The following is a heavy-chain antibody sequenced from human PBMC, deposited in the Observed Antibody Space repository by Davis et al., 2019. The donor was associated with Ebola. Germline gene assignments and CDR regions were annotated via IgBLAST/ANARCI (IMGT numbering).Heavy chain of an antibody. J-gene: IGHJ6*02. D-gene: IGHD3-22*01. Sequence: SETLSLTCTVYGGSFSDYYSTWIRQPPGKGLEWIGEINHSGSTNYNPSLKSRVTISVDRSKNQFSLKLSSVTAADTAVYYCARVNYYDSSGYYYYYYGMDVWGQGTTVTVSS. CDR1: GGSFSDYY. CDR2: INHSGST. V-gene: IGHV4-34*01. CDR3: ARVNYYDSSGYYYYYYGMDV.